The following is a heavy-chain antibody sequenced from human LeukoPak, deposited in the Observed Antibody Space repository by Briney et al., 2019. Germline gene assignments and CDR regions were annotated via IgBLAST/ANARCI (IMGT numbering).Heavy chain of an antibody. V-gene: IGHV4-59*01. Sequence: PSETLSLTCTVSGGSISSYYWSWNRQPPGKGLEWIGYIYYSGSTNYNPSLKSRVTISVDTSKNQFSLKLSSVTAADTAVYYCARAVAAAGTGVDYWGQGTLVTVSS. D-gene: IGHD6-13*01. CDR2: IYYSGST. CDR1: GGSISSYY. CDR3: ARAVAAAGTGVDY. J-gene: IGHJ4*02.